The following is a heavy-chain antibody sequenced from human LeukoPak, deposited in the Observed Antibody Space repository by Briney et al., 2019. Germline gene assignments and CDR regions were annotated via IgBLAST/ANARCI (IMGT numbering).Heavy chain of an antibody. CDR3: TTGRLDSSWYSSFY. CDR1: GFTFSSYA. J-gene: IGHJ4*02. CDR2: ISGSGGST. D-gene: IGHD6-13*01. V-gene: IGHV3-23*01. Sequence: GGSLRLSCAASGFTFSSYAMSWVRQAPGKGLEWVSAISGSGGSTYYADSVKGRFTISRDNSKNTLYLQMNSLRAEDTAVYYCTTGRLDSSWYSSFYWGQGTLVTVSS.